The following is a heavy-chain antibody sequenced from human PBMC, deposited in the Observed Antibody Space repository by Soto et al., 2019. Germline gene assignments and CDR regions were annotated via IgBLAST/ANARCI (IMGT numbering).Heavy chain of an antibody. Sequence: QVQLQQWGAGLLKPSETLSLTCAVYGGSFSGYYWSWIRQPPGKGLEWIGEINHSGSTNYNPSLNGRVTISVDTSKNQFSLKLSFVTAADTAVYDCARWYVDTAMVTYFDYWVQGTLVTVSS. CDR1: GGSFSGYY. CDR2: INHSGST. V-gene: IGHV4-34*01. CDR3: ARWYVDTAMVTYFDY. D-gene: IGHD5-18*01. J-gene: IGHJ4*02.